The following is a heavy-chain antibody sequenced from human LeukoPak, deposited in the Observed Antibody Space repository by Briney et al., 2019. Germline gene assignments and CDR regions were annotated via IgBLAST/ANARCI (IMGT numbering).Heavy chain of an antibody. V-gene: IGHV3-23*01. D-gene: IGHD1-26*01. Sequence: GGSLRLSCAASGLTFSSYAMSWVRQAPGKGLEWVSVFSGSGYSTYYADSVKGRFTISRDNSNNTLYLQMNSLRAEDTAVYYCAKGDMWELGFDYWGQGTLVTVSS. CDR2: FSGSGYST. CDR1: GLTFSSYA. CDR3: AKGDMWELGFDY. J-gene: IGHJ4*02.